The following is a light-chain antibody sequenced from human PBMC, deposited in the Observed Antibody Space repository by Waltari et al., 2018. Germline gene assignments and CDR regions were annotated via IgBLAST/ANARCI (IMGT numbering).Light chain of an antibody. Sequence: AIQLTQSPSSLSASVGDRVTIACRASQDINSDLAWYHEKPGKAPKLLFYYASSLQSGVPSRFSGSGSGTDFTLTISSLQPEDFATYHCQHFKTYPITFGQGTRLEIK. CDR3: QHFKTYPIT. CDR1: QDINSD. J-gene: IGKJ5*01. CDR2: YAS. V-gene: IGKV1-13*02.